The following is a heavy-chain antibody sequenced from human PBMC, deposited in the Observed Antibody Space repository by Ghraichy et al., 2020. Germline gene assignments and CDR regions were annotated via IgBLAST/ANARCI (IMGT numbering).Heavy chain of an antibody. CDR2: MYLSGST. J-gene: IGHJ3*02. Sequence: SETLSLTCTVSGGSISSLSHYWGWIRQPPGKGLEWIGYMYLSGSTYSNPSLNSRVSISIDRSKNQFSLNLTSVTAADTAVYYCARNMVRGGNAFDIWGQGTMVTVSS. CDR3: ARNMVRGGNAFDI. CDR1: GGSISSLSHY. V-gene: IGHV4-39*07. D-gene: IGHD3-10*01.